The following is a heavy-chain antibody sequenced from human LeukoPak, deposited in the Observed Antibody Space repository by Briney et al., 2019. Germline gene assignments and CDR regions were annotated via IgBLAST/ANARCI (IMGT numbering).Heavy chain of an antibody. CDR1: GYTLTELS. CDR3: ATSPPSTYYFDY. V-gene: IGHV1-24*01. CDR2: FDPEDGET. J-gene: IGHJ4*02. Sequence: ASVKVSCKVSGYTLTELSMHWVRQAPGKGLEWMGGFDPEDGETIYAQKFQGRVTMTEDTSTDTAYMELSSLRSEDTAVYYCATSPPSTYYFDYWGQGTLVTVSS.